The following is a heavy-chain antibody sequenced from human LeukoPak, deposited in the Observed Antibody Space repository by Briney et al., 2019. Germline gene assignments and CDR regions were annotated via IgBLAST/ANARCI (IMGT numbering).Heavy chain of an antibody. CDR2: IIPIFGTA. Sequence: SVKVSCKASGGTFSSYAISWVRQAPGQGLEWMGGIIPIFGTANYAQKFQGRVTITADESKSTAYMELSSLRSEDTAVYYCARVVPAAKRPFDYWGQGTLVTVPS. V-gene: IGHV1-69*01. J-gene: IGHJ4*02. CDR1: GGTFSSYA. CDR3: ARVVPAAKRPFDY. D-gene: IGHD2-2*01.